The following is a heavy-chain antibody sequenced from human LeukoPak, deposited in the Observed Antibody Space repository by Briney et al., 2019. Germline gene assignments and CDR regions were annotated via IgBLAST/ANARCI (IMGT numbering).Heavy chain of an antibody. CDR3: VKITSVTGGDC. CDR1: GFTFSAYA. V-gene: IGHV3-64D*09. D-gene: IGHD1-1*01. Sequence: GGSLRLSCSASGFTFSAYAMYWVRQAPGKGLEYVSGISNNGGSSFYADSVKGRYTISRDNSKNTLYLQMSSLRAEDTAVYYCVKITSVTGGDCWGQGTRLTVSS. CDR2: ISNNGGSS. J-gene: IGHJ4*02.